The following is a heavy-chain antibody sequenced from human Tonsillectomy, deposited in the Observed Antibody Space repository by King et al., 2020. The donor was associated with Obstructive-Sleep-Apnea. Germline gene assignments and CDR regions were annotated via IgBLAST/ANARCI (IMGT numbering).Heavy chain of an antibody. CDR2: INHSGKT. CDR1: GGSFSDYY. D-gene: IGHD6-13*01. J-gene: IGHJ4*02. V-gene: IGHV4-34*01. CDR3: AKGSSSWYPDYFDY. Sequence: VQLQQWGAGLLKPSETLSLTCAVYGGSFSDYYWSWIRQPPGKGLELIGEINHSGKTNYNPSLKSRVTISVDTSKNQFSLKLSSVTAADTAMYYCAKGSSSWYPDYFDYWGQGTLVTVSS.